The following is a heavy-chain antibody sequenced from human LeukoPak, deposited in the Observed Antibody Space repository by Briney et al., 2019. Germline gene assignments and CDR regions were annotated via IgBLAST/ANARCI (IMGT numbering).Heavy chain of an antibody. CDR1: GYTFTSYD. J-gene: IGHJ4*02. D-gene: IGHD6-13*01. V-gene: IGHV1-8*03. CDR3: ARGLRSHIAAAGKRYYFDY. CDR2: MNPNSGNT. Sequence: GASVKVSCKASGYTFTSYDINWVRQATGQGLERMGWMNPNSGNTGYAQKFQGRVTITRNTSISTAYMELSSLRSEDTAVYYCARGLRSHIAAAGKRYYFDYWGQGTLVTVSS.